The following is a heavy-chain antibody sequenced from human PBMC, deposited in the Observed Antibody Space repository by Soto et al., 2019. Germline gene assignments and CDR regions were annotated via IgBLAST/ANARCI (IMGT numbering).Heavy chain of an antibody. CDR3: ERDNSSWYGVRYFDY. CDR1: GGTFSSYA. J-gene: IGHJ4*02. V-gene: IGHV1-69*01. D-gene: IGHD6-13*01. Sequence: QVQLVQSGAEVKKPGYSVKVSCKASGGTFSSYAISWVRQAPGQGLEWMGVIIPIFGTANYAQKFQGRVTITGDESTSTAYMELSRLRSEDTAVYYCERDNSSWYGVRYFDYWGQGTLVTVSS. CDR2: IIPIFGTA.